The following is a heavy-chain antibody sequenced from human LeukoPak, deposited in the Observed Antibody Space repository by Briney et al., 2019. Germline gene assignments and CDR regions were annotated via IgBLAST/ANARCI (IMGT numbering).Heavy chain of an antibody. CDR2: IYYSGST. Sequence: MPSETLSLTCTVSGGSISSSSYYWGWIRQPPGKGLEWIGSIYYSGSTYYNPSLKSRVTISVDTSKNQFSLKLRSVTAADTAVYYCARVQSRLNWFDPWGQGTLVTVSS. J-gene: IGHJ5*02. CDR3: ARVQSRLNWFDP. V-gene: IGHV4-39*07. CDR1: GGSISSSSYY.